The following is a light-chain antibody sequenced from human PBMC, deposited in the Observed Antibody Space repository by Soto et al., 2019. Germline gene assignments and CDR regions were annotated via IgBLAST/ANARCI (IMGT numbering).Light chain of an antibody. CDR1: SSDVGRYSY. CDR2: DVS. V-gene: IGLV2-11*01. J-gene: IGLJ1*01. Sequence: QSALTQPRSVSGSPGQSVSISCTGTSSDVGRYSYVSWYQQHPGKAPKLMIYDVSERPSGVPDRFSGSKSGNTASLTISGLQAEDEADYYCCPYAGTYTGVFGTGTKVTVL. CDR3: CPYAGTYTGV.